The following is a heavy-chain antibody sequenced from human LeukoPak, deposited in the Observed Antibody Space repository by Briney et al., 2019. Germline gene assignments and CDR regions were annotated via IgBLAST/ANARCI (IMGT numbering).Heavy chain of an antibody. CDR2: ISYTGNT. V-gene: IGHV4-39*02. D-gene: IGHD3-10*01. CDR3: ARDVVRVGYGSGSYYRQNWFDP. CDR1: GVSINSNTYS. J-gene: IGHJ5*02. Sequence: SETLSLTCTVSGVSINSNTYSWGWIRQPPGEGLEWIGTISYTGNTYFNSSLKSRVTIFVDTSKTQFSLKLSSVTAADTAVYYCARDVVRVGYGSGSYYRQNWFDPWGQGTLVTVSS.